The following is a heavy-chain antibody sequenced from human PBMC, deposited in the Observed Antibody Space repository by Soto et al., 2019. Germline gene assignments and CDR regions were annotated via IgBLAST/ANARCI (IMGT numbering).Heavy chain of an antibody. D-gene: IGHD6-19*01. CDR3: ARDIMDSSGWYTPDN. J-gene: IGHJ4*02. CDR1: GFSFSSYG. Sequence: QVQLVESGGGVVQPGRSLRLSCAASGFSFSSYGMHWVRQAPGKGLEWVGVIWYDGTNKYYADSVKGRLSISRDNSENTLYLQMNNLRGEDTAVYYCARDIMDSSGWYTPDNWGQGTLVTVSS. V-gene: IGHV3-33*01. CDR2: IWYDGTNK.